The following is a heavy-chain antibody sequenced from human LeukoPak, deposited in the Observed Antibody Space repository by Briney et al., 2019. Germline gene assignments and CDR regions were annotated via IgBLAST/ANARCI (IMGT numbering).Heavy chain of an antibody. CDR3: AKAPNSGGNCYDASDV. Sequence: GGSLRLSCAASGFTFSSYAMSWVRQAPGKGLEWVSAISGSGATTYYTDSAKGRFTISRDNSKITLYLQMDSLRAEDTAMYYCAKAPNSGGNCYDASDVWGQGTMVTVSS. CDR1: GFTFSSYA. D-gene: IGHD2-15*01. CDR2: ISGSGATT. V-gene: IGHV3-23*01. J-gene: IGHJ3*01.